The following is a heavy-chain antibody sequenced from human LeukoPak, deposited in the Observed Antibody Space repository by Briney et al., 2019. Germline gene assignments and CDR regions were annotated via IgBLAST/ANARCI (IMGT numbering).Heavy chain of an antibody. J-gene: IGHJ4*02. D-gene: IGHD3-22*01. V-gene: IGHV4-34*01. CDR1: GGSFRGYY. CDR3: ARELQYYYDSSGYHDY. Sequence: SETLSLTCAVYGGSFRGYYWSWIRQPPGKGLVWIGIIYYSGSTYYNPSLKSRVTISVDTSKNQFSLKLSSVTAADTAVYYCARELQYYYDSSGYHDYWGQGTLVTVSS. CDR2: IYYSGST.